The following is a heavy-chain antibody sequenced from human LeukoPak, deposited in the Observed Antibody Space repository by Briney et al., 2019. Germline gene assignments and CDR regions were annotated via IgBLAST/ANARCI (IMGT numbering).Heavy chain of an antibody. Sequence: GGALRLSCAASGFTFNSYAMSWLRQAPGRGLEWVSAISGSGSSTYYADSVKGRFTISRDNSRNTLSLQMNSLRAEDTAVYYCAKRAGYNSNYFDYWGQGTLVTVSS. J-gene: IGHJ4*02. CDR1: GFTFNSYA. V-gene: IGHV3-23*01. CDR2: ISGSGSST. CDR3: AKRAGYNSNYFDY. D-gene: IGHD5-24*01.